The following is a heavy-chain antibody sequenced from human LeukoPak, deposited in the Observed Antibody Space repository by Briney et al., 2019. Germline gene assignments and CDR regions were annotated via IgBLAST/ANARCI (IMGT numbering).Heavy chain of an antibody. CDR1: GGSISSSSYY. CDR3: ARGRTYFDY. Sequence: PSETLSLTCTVSGGSISSSSYYWGWIRQPPGKGLEWIGSIYYSGSTYYNPSLKSRVTISVYTSKNQFSLKLSSVTAADTAVYYCARGRTYFDYWGQGTLVTVSS. J-gene: IGHJ4*02. D-gene: IGHD3/OR15-3a*01. V-gene: IGHV4-39*07. CDR2: IYYSGST.